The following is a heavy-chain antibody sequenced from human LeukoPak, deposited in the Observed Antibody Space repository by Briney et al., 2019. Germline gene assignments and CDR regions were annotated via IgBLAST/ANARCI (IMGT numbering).Heavy chain of an antibody. CDR1: GYSFTSYW. V-gene: IGHV5-51*01. J-gene: IGHJ3*02. D-gene: IGHD3-22*01. Sequence: GESLKISCKGSGYSFTSYWIGWVRQMPGKGLEWMGIIYPGDSDTRYSPSFQGQVTISADKSISTAYLQWSSLKASDTAMYYCARHMSSGYYYEDAFDIWGQGTMATVSS. CDR2: IYPGDSDT. CDR3: ARHMSSGYYYEDAFDI.